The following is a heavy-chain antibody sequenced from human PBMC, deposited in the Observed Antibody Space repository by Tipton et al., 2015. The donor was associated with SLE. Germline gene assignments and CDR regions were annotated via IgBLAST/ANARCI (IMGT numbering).Heavy chain of an antibody. D-gene: IGHD3-22*01. CDR2: IYHSGST. V-gene: IGHV4-30-2*01. Sequence: TLSLTCAVSGGSISSAGYSWTWIRQPPGKGLEWIGYIYHSGSTYYNPSLKSRVTISVDRFKNQFSLKLSSVTAADTAVYYCARDFYDSSGNWFDPWGQGTLVTVSS. CDR3: ARDFYDSSGNWFDP. J-gene: IGHJ5*02. CDR1: GGSISSAGYS.